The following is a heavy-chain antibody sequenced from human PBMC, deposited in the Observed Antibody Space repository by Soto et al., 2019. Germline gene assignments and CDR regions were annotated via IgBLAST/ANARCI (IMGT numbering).Heavy chain of an antibody. CDR3: ARDLIVFDTTGFHF. Sequence: QVLLQESGPGLVKASQTLSLDCTVSGDPIGSGDFYWTWIRQTPERGLEWIGNIHHSGTTSYNPSLGSRLSISMDTSTNVFSLSLTSVTVADTAVYFCARDLIVFDTTGFHFWGRGILVSV. CDR1: GDPIGSGDFY. V-gene: IGHV4-30-4*01. J-gene: IGHJ4*01. D-gene: IGHD3-9*01. CDR2: IHHSGTT.